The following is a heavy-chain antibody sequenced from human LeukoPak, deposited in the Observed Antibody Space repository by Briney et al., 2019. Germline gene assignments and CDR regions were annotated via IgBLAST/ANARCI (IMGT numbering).Heavy chain of an antibody. CDR1: GYTLTELS. Sequence: ASVKVSCKVSGYTLTELSMHWVRQAPGQGLEWMGWINPSSGGTNYAQKFQGRVTITADKSTSTAYMELSSLRSEDTAVYYCARGDTAMVNPFDYWGQGTLVTVSS. J-gene: IGHJ4*02. CDR2: INPSSGGT. CDR3: ARGDTAMVNPFDY. V-gene: IGHV1-2*02. D-gene: IGHD5-18*01.